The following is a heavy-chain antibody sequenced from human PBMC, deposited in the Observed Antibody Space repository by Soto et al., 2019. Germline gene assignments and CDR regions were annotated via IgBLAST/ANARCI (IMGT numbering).Heavy chain of an antibody. V-gene: IGHV5-51*01. CDR1: GFSFSRYT. D-gene: IGHD4-17*01. CDR2: IHPGDSDT. CDR3: TLSYGGSCYYYYGMDV. Sequence: GESLKISCVGSGFSFSRYTVGWVRQVPGKGLEWMGVIHPGDSDTRYSPSFQGQVTISADKSISTAYLQWSSLKASDTAMYYCTLSYGGSCYYYYGMDVWGQGTTVTVSS. J-gene: IGHJ6*02.